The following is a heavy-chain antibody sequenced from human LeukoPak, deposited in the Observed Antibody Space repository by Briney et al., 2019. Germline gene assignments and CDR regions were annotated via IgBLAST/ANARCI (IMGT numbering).Heavy chain of an antibody. CDR2: ISSRATAI. J-gene: IGHJ4*02. D-gene: IGHD2-2*01. CDR1: GFTFSSYE. CDR3: AKGFLRGSTSFAY. Sequence: GGSLRLSCAASGFTFSSYEMNWVRQAPGKGLEWVSYISSRATAIYYADSVKGRFTISRDDSKNTLYLQMNSLRAEDTAVYYCAKGFLRGSTSFAYWGQGTLVTVSS. V-gene: IGHV3-48*03.